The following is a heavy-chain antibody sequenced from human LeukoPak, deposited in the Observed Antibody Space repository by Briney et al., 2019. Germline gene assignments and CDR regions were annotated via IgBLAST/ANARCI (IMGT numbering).Heavy chain of an antibody. D-gene: IGHD2-15*01. CDR1: GGSISSYY. V-gene: IGHV4-4*07. J-gene: IGHJ6*03. CDR2: IYTSGST. CDR3: AREHCSGGSCYSIYYYYYMDV. Sequence: SGTLSLTCTVSGGSISSYYWSWIRQPAGKGLEWIGRIYTSGSTNYNPSLKSRVTMSVDTSKNQFSLKLGSVTAADTAVYYCAREHCSGGSCYSIYYYYYMDVWGKGTTVTVSS.